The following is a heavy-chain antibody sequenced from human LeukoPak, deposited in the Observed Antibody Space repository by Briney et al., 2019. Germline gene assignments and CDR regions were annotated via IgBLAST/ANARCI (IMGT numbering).Heavy chain of an antibody. J-gene: IGHJ5*02. CDR2: IYHSGST. CDR1: GGSISSGGYS. Sequence: PSETLSLTCAVSGGSISSGGYSWSWVRQPPGKGLEWIVYIYHSGSTCYNPSLKSRVTISVDRSKNQFSLKLSSVTAADTAVYYCARGGGRFGELSWWFDPWGQGTLVTVSS. CDR3: ARGGGRFGELSWWFDP. D-gene: IGHD3-10*01. V-gene: IGHV4-30-2*01.